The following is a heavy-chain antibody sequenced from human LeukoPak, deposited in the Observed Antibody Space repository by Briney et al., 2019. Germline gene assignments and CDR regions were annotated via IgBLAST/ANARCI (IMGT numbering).Heavy chain of an antibody. CDR3: ARGTGIAAAGTPINKFDP. Sequence: GASVKVSCKASGYTFTSYDINWVRQATGQGLEWMGWMNPNSGNTGYALKFQGRVTMTRNTSISTAYMELSSLRSEDTAVYYCARGTGIAAAGTPINKFDPWGQGTLVTVSS. CDR1: GYTFTSYD. CDR2: MNPNSGNT. D-gene: IGHD6-13*01. V-gene: IGHV1-8*01. J-gene: IGHJ5*02.